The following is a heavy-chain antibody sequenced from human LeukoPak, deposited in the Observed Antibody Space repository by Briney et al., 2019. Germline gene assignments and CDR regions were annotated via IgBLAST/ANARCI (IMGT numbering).Heavy chain of an antibody. CDR2: IYYSGST. CDR3: ARGTGYCSSTSCYTLDY. CDR1: GGSISSGDYY. J-gene: IGHJ4*02. V-gene: IGHV4-30-4*08. D-gene: IGHD2-2*02. Sequence: SETLSLTCTVSGGSISSGDYYWSWIRQPPGKGLEWIGCIYYSGSTYYNPSLKSRVTISVDTSKNQFSLKLSSVTAADTAVYYCARGTGYCSSTSCYTLDYWGQGTLVTVSS.